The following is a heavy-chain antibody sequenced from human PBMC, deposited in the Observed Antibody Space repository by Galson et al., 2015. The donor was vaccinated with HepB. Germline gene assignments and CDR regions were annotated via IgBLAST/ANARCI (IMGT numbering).Heavy chain of an antibody. J-gene: IGHJ4*02. D-gene: IGHD6-19*01. Sequence: SLRLSCAATGFTFSTYGLHWVRRAPGKGLEWVSVIWYEGTNKYYADSVKGRFTISRDNSKSTLYLHMNSLRAEDTAVYYCATELRHISGWFALDSWGQGTLVTVSS. CDR3: ATELRHISGWFALDS. CDR1: GFTFSTYG. V-gene: IGHV3-33*01. CDR2: IWYEGTNK.